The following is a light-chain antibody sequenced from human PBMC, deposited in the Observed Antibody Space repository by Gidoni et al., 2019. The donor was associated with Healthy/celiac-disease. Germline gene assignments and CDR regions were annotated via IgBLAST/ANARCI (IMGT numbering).Light chain of an antibody. CDR1: QSVSSN. J-gene: IGKJ3*01. CDR2: GAS. CDR3: QQYNNWTPTFT. V-gene: IGKV3-15*01. Sequence: EIVMTQSSATLSVSPGERATLSCRASQSVSSNLAWYQQKPGQAPRLLIYGASTRATGIPARFSGSGSGTEFTLTISSLQSEDFAVYYCQQYNNWTPTFTFGPGTKVDIK.